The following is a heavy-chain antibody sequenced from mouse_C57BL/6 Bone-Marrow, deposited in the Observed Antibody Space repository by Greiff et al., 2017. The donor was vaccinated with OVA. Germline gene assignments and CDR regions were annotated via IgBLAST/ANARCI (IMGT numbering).Heavy chain of an antibody. J-gene: IGHJ4*01. Sequence: EVMLVESGGGLVKPGGSLKLSCAASGFTFSDYGMHWVRQAPEKGLEWVAYISSGSSTIYYADTVKGRFTISRDNAKNTLFLQMTSLRSEDTAMYYCASNDYGSSYNYAMDYWGQGTSVTVSS. CDR3: ASNDYGSSYNYAMDY. CDR1: GFTFSDYG. D-gene: IGHD1-1*01. V-gene: IGHV5-17*01. CDR2: ISSGSSTI.